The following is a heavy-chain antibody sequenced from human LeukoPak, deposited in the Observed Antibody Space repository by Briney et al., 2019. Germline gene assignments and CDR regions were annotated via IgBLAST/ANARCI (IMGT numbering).Heavy chain of an antibody. CDR1: GYSISSGYY. Sequence: SETLSLTCTVSGYSISSGYYWGWIRQPPGKGLEWIGSIYHSGSTYYNPSLKSRVTISVDTSKNQFSLKLSSVTAADTAVYYCARDGANYYGSGSQNWFDPWGQGTLVTVSS. CDR3: ARDGANYYGSGSQNWFDP. J-gene: IGHJ5*02. CDR2: IYHSGST. V-gene: IGHV4-38-2*02. D-gene: IGHD3-10*01.